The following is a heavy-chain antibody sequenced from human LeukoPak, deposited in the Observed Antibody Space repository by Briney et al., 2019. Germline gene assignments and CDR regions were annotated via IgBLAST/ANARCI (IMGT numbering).Heavy chain of an antibody. J-gene: IGHJ6*02. CDR1: GFTFSSNY. CDR3: AAQTGTTLLHYYGMDV. D-gene: IGHD1-1*01. CDR2: IYSGGST. Sequence: GGSLRLSCAASGFTFSSNYMSWVRQAPGKGLEWGSVIYSGGSTYYSDSVKGRFTISRDNSKNTLYLQMNSLRAEDTAVYYCAAQTGTTLLHYYGMDVWGQGTTVTVSS. V-gene: IGHV3-66*01.